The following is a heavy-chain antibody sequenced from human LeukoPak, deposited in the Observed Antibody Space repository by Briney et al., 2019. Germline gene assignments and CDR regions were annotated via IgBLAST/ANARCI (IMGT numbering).Heavy chain of an antibody. J-gene: IGHJ3*02. CDR3: AEDSSSWTNDAFDI. Sequence: PSETLSLTCAVYGGSFSGYYWSWLRQPPGKGLEWIGEINHSGSTNYNPSLKSRVTISVDTSKSQFSLKLSSVTAADTAVYYCAEDSSSWTNDAFDIWGQGTMVTVSS. CDR2: INHSGST. D-gene: IGHD6-13*01. V-gene: IGHV4-34*01. CDR1: GGSFSGYY.